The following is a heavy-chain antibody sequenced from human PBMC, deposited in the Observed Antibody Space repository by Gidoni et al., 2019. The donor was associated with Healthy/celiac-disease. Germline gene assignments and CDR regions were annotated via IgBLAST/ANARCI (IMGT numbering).Heavy chain of an antibody. Sequence: QVQLVASGGGGVQPGRSLRLSCAASGFTFSRYGMHWVRQAPGKGLEWVAVISYDGSNKYYADSVKGRFTISRDNSKNTLYLQMNSLRAEDTAVYYCAKDLHCSSTSCYRGGYYYYYGMDVWGQGTTVTVSS. CDR2: ISYDGSNK. D-gene: IGHD2-2*02. CDR3: AKDLHCSSTSCYRGGYYYYYGMDV. V-gene: IGHV3-30*18. CDR1: GFTFSRYG. J-gene: IGHJ6*02.